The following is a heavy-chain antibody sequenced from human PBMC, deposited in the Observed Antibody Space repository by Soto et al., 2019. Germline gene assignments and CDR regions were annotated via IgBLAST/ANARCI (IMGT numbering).Heavy chain of an antibody. J-gene: IGHJ4*02. Sequence: QVQLQESGPGLLKPSQTLSLTCTVSGGSISSGNYYWSWIRQPPGKGLEWIGYIYYSESTYYNPSLKSRVTISVDTSKNQFSLKLSSVTAADTAVYYCARDGDQSDDSSGYYLGYWGQGTLVTVSS. CDR3: ARDGDQSDDSSGYYLGY. CDR1: GGSISSGNYY. CDR2: IYYSEST. D-gene: IGHD3-22*01. V-gene: IGHV4-30-4*01.